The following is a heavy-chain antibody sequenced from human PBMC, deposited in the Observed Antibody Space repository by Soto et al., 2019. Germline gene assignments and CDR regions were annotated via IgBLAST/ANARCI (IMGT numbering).Heavy chain of an antibody. J-gene: IGHJ4*01. Sequence: SETLSLTCTVSGGSISSGGYYWSWICQHPGKGLELIGYIYYIVSPDYNPSLKSRITISVDTSKNQFSLKLISVTAADTAVYYCERAHVMVVAGSTFDYRDHGTLVTVS. CDR2: IYYIVSP. CDR1: GGSISSGGYY. CDR3: ERAHVMVVAGSTFDY. D-gene: IGHD6-19*01. V-gene: IGHV4-31*03.